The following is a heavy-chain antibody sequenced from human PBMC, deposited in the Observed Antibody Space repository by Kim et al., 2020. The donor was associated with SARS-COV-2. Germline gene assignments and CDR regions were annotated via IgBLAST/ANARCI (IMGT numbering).Heavy chain of an antibody. V-gene: IGHV5-51*01. CDR3: ARPRDTAMVTNAFDI. Sequence: GESLKISCKGSGYSFTSYWIGWVRQMPGKGLEWMGIIYPGDSDTRYSPSFQGQVTISADKSISTAYLQWSSLKASDTAMYYCARPRDTAMVTNAFDIWGQGTMVTVSS. CDR1: GYSFTSYW. J-gene: IGHJ3*02. D-gene: IGHD5-18*01. CDR2: IYPGDSDT.